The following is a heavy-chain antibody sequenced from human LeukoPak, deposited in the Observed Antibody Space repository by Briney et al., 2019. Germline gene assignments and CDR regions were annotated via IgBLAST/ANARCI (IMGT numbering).Heavy chain of an antibody. CDR1: GFTFSSYA. CDR3: ARLIAADPQLDY. Sequence: LRLSCAASGFTFSSYAMSWVRQAPGKGLEWIGYIHHSGDTYQNPSLKSRVTVSSDRSKNEFYLKLSSVTAADTAVYYCARLIAADPQLDYWGQGTLVTVSS. D-gene: IGHD6-25*01. J-gene: IGHJ4*02. V-gene: IGHV4-30-2*01. CDR2: IHHSGDT.